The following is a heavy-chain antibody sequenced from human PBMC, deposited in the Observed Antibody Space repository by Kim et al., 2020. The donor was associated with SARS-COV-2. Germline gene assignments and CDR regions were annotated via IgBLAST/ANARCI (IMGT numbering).Heavy chain of an antibody. V-gene: IGHV3-21*06. CDR2: ISSRRPFD. Sequence: GGSLRLSCAASGFDFTIYSMNWVRQAPGKGLEWVASISSRRPFDFYADSGKGRFTISRDNAKNSLFIQMNSLEAEDTAVYFCVRDATDHNEDSGYFPYYFDPWGQGTLVTVSS. J-gene: IGHJ5*02. CDR3: VRDATDHNEDSGYFPYYFDP. D-gene: IGHD3-22*01. CDR1: GFDFTIYS.